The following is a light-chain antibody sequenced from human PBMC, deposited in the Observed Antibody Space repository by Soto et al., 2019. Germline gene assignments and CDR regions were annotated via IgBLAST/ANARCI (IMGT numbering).Light chain of an antibody. V-gene: IGLV2-14*01. Sequence: QSVLTQPASVSGSPGQSITISCTGTSSDVGKYHYVSWYQQHPAKAPKLMIFEVSNRPSGVSNRFSGSKSGNTASLNISGLQAEDEAEYYCSSYTGSSINTVVFGGGTKLPVL. J-gene: IGLJ2*01. CDR2: EVS. CDR1: SSDVGKYHY. CDR3: SSYTGSSINTVV.